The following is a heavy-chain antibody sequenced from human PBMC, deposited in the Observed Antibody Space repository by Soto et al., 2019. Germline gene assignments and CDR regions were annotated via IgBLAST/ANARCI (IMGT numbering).Heavy chain of an antibody. J-gene: IGHJ4*02. CDR1: GGSISSGGYF. CDR2: IYYSGTT. Sequence: PSETLSLTCTVSGGSISSGGYFWSWIRQRPGKGLEWIGNIYYSGTTYYNPSLKSRVTISVDTSKNQFSLKLSSVTDADTAVYFCARVSIRSIFDYWGQGTLVTVSS. CDR3: ARVSIRSIFDY. V-gene: IGHV4-31*03. D-gene: IGHD2-2*02.